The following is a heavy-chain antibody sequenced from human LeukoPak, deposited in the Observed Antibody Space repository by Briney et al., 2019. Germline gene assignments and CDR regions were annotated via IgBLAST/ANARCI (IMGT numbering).Heavy chain of an antibody. Sequence: GASVKVSCKASGYTFTGYYMHWVRQAPGQGLEWMGWINPNSGGTNYAQKFQGRVTMTRDTSISTAYMELSRLRSDDTAVYYCARVSYVTTYYYYYMDVWGKGTTVTVSS. J-gene: IGHJ6*03. CDR1: GYTFTGYY. V-gene: IGHV1-2*02. CDR2: INPNSGGT. D-gene: IGHD2/OR15-2a*01. CDR3: ARVSYVTTYYYYYMDV.